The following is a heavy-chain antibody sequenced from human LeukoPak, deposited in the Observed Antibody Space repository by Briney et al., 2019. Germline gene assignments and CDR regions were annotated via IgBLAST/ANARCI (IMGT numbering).Heavy chain of an antibody. CDR2: IYSGGST. CDR1: GLTVSGNY. Sequence: GGSLRLSCVASGLTVSGNYLSWVRQAPGKGLEWVSVIYSGGSTYYADSAKGRFTISRDNSKNTLYLEMNSLRAEDTAVYYCARYEGYINSWYRFLDNWGQGTLVTVSS. J-gene: IGHJ4*02. V-gene: IGHV3-53*01. CDR3: ARYEGYINSWYRFLDN. D-gene: IGHD6-13*01.